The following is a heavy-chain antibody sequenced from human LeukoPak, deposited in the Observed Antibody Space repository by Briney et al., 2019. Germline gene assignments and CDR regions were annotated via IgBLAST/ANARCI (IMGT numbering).Heavy chain of an antibody. J-gene: IGHJ4*02. CDR3: ARERVVGALSSALDY. V-gene: IGHV1-2*02. Sequence: ASVKVSCKPSGYTFTAYYMHWVRQAPGQGLEWMGWINPNSGGTNYAQKFQGRVTMTRDTSIRKAYMELSRLRSDDTAVYYCARERVVGALSSALDYWGQGTLVTVSS. CDR1: GYTFTAYY. D-gene: IGHD1-26*01. CDR2: INPNSGGT.